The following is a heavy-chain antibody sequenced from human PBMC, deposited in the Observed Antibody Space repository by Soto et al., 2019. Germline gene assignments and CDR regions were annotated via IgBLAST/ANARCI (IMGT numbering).Heavy chain of an antibody. CDR3: AKAPGYCSGGSCYVTRTTVTEAFDY. CDR1: GFTFSSYA. CDR2: ISGSGGST. V-gene: IGHV3-23*01. Sequence: GGSLRLSCAASGFTFSSYAMSWVRQAPGKGLEWVSAISGSGGSTYYADSVKGRFTISRDNSKNTLYLQMNSLRAEDTAVYYCAKAPGYCSGGSCYVTRTTVTEAFDYWGQGTLVTVSS. J-gene: IGHJ4*02. D-gene: IGHD2-15*01.